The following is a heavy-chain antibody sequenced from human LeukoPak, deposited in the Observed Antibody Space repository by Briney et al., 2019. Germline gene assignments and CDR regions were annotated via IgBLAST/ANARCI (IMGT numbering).Heavy chain of an antibody. Sequence: GGSLRLSCTASGFTFSSFWMSWVRQAPGKGLEWVANIRQDGTEKYYVDSLKGRFTIPRDNAKNSLYLQMNSLRAEDTAVYYCARISYDTSGYYYESAFDYWGQGTLVTVSS. J-gene: IGHJ4*02. CDR2: IRQDGTEK. CDR1: GFTFSSFW. CDR3: ARISYDTSGYYYESAFDY. V-gene: IGHV3-7*01. D-gene: IGHD3-22*01.